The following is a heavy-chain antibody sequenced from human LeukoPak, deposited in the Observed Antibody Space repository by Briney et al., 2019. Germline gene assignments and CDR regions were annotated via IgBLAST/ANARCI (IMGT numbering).Heavy chain of an antibody. CDR3: ARQAEMTIFGVVPPRFDP. J-gene: IGHJ5*02. Sequence: SETLSLTCRVSGYSISSDYYWGWVRQPPGKGLEWIGSIYRRGTTYYNPSLKSRVIISLDTSKNHFSLRLSSATAADTAVYYCARQAEMTIFGVVPPRFDPWGQGTLVTVSS. D-gene: IGHD3-3*01. V-gene: IGHV4-38-2*01. CDR2: IYRRGTT. CDR1: GYSISSDYY.